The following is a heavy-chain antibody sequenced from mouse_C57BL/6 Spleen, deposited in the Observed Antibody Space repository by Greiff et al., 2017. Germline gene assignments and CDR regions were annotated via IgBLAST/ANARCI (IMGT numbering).Heavy chain of an antibody. CDR2: IYPSDSET. J-gene: IGHJ2*01. D-gene: IGHD2-3*01. CDR3: ARRRDGEGYFDY. CDR1: GYTFTSYW. V-gene: IGHV1-61*01. Sequence: QVQLKQPGAELVRPGSSVKLSCKASGYTFTSYWMDWVKQRPGQGLEWIGNIYPSDSETHYNQKFKDKATLTVDKSSSTASMQLSSLTSEDSSVYYCARRRDGEGYFDYWGQGTTLTVSS.